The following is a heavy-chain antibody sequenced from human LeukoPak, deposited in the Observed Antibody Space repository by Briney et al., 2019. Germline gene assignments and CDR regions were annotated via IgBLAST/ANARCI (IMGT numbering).Heavy chain of an antibody. CDR1: GFTFSSYA. V-gene: IGHV3-23*01. J-gene: IGHJ4*02. D-gene: IGHD3-9*01. Sequence: GSLRLSCAASGFTFSSYAMSWVRQAPGKGLEWVSAISGSGGSTYYADSVEGRFTIPRDNSKNTLYLQMNSLRAEDTAVYYCAKVLRYFDWLPRFDYWGQGTLVTVSS. CDR2: ISGSGGST. CDR3: AKVLRYFDWLPRFDY.